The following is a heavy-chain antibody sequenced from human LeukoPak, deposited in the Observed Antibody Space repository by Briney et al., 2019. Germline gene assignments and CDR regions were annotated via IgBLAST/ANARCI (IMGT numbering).Heavy chain of an antibody. CDR3: ERSLGVPTAFDP. CDR2: INSDGTST. Sequence: GRSLRLSCAASGFTLRGFWMHWVRQAPGKGLLWVSRINSDGTSTTYADSVKRESSICRGNTKNRGYVQMNRLRGECTTVHYCERSLGVPTAFDPWGPGTLVTVSS. V-gene: IGHV3-74*01. D-gene: IGHD2-2*01. CDR1: GFTLRGFW. J-gene: IGHJ5*02.